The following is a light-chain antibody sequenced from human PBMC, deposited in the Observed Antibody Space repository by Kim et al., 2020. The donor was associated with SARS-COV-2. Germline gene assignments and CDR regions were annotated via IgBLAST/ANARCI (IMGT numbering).Light chain of an antibody. CDR3: QEYGNSRT. V-gene: IGKV3-20*01. Sequence: PGERANLSCRASQSVSNSHLAGCQQKPGKAPRLLIYGASSSATGIPDRFSGSGSGTDFTLTISRLEPEDFAVYYCQEYGNSRTFGQGTKVDIK. CDR1: QSVSNSH. J-gene: IGKJ1*01. CDR2: GAS.